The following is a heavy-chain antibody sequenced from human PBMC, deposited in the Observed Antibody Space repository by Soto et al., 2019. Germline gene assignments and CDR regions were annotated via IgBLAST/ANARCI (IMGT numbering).Heavy chain of an antibody. V-gene: IGHV6-1*01. J-gene: IGHJ5*02. CDR2: TYYRSKWYN. D-gene: IGHD6-13*01. Sequence: SQTLSLTCAISVYSVSNNNVAWNWIIQSPSRGLEWLGRTYYRSKWYNDYALSVKSRITINPDTSKNQFSLQLNSVTPEDTAVFYCAREEWAAAGSINWFEPWGQGTLVTVSS. CDR3: AREEWAAAGSINWFEP. CDR1: VYSVSNNNVA.